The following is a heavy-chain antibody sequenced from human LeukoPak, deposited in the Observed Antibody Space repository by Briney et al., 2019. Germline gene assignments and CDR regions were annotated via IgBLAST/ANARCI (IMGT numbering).Heavy chain of an antibody. CDR2: INQGGSDK. V-gene: IGHV3-7*01. D-gene: IGHD1-14*01. CDR1: GFTFSGHW. Sequence: GGSLRLSCATSGFTFSGHWMSWVRQAPGKGLEWVANINQGGSDKYYVDSVKGRFTISRDNANNLLYLQMNSLRGEDTAVYYCTRDRSRAEDDWGQGTLVTVSS. CDR3: TRDRSRAEDD. J-gene: IGHJ4*02.